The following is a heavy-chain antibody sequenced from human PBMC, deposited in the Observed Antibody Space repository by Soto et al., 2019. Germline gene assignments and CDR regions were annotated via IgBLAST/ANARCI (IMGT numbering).Heavy chain of an antibody. CDR2: IYYSGST. J-gene: IGHJ4*02. V-gene: IGHV4-59*01. D-gene: IGHD3-16*01. CDR1: GGSISSYY. CDR3: ARAPRGGHDY. Sequence: PSETLSLTCTVSGGSISSYYWSWIRQPPGKGLEWIGYIYYSGSTNYNPSLKSRVTISVDTSKNQFSLKLSSVTAADTAVYYCARAPRGGHDYWGQGTLVTVSS.